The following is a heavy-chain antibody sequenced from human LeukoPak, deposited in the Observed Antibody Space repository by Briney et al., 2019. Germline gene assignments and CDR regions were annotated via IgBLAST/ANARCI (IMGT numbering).Heavy chain of an antibody. V-gene: IGHV3-7*01. CDR1: GFTFSSYS. CDR3: ARDRVLFRVSPP. CDR2: IKQDGSEK. Sequence: GGSLRLSCAASGFTFSSYSMNWVRQAPGKGLEWVANIKQDGSEKYYVDSVKGRFTISRDNAKNSLYLQMNSLRAEDTAVYYWARDRVLFRVSPPGGKGPLVTVSS. J-gene: IGHJ5*02. D-gene: IGHD2/OR15-2a*01.